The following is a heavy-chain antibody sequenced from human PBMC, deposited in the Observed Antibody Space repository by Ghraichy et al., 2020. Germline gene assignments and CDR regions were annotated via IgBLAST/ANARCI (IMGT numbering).Heavy chain of an antibody. CDR1: GFTVSSNY. CDR3: AREGVIHAFDI. CDR2: IYSGGST. Sequence: LNISCAASGFTVSSNYMSWVRQAPGKGLEWVSVIYSGGSTYYADSVKGRFTISRDNSKNTLYLQMNSLRAEDPAGYYCAREGVIHAFDIWGQGTMVTGSS. V-gene: IGHV3-53*01. D-gene: IGHD3-16*02. J-gene: IGHJ3*02.